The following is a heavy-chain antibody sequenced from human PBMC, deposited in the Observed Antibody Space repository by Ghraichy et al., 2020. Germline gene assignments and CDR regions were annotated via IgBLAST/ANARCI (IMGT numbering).Heavy chain of an antibody. Sequence: ASVKVSCKASGYTFTNYYMHWVRQAPGQGLEWMGIINPSGGSTTYAQKFQGRVTMTRDTSTSTVYMELSSLRSEDTAVYYCARDGYGNSYGYYFDYWGQGNLVHVSS. D-gene: IGHD5-18*01. V-gene: IGHV1-46*01. CDR1: GYTFTNYY. CDR2: INPSGGST. J-gene: IGHJ4*02. CDR3: ARDGYGNSYGYYFDY.